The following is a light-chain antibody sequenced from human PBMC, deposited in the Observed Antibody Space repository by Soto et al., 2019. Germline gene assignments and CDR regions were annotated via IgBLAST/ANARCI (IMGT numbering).Light chain of an antibody. CDR2: GAS. J-gene: IGKJ1*01. CDR1: QSVSSN. CDR3: QQDDKWPPT. Sequence: MVITHSPAILLGTPQERATLSCRASQSVSSNLAWYQQKPGQAPRLLIYGASTRATGIPARFSGSGSGTEFTLTISSLQSEDFAVYYCQQDDKWPPTFGQGTKVDIK. V-gene: IGKV3-15*01.